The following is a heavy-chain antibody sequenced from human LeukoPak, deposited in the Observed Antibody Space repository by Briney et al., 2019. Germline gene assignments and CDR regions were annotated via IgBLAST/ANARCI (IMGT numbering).Heavy chain of an antibody. V-gene: IGHV3-21*01. D-gene: IGHD1-26*01. CDR2: ISSSSSYI. CDR3: ARISSYYDEYFQH. Sequence: GGSLRLSCAASGFTFSSYSMNWVRQAPGKGLEWVSSISSSSSYIYYADSVKGRFTISRDNAKNSLYLQMNSLRAEDTAVYYCARISSYYDEYFQHWGQGTLVTVSS. J-gene: IGHJ1*01. CDR1: GFTFSSYS.